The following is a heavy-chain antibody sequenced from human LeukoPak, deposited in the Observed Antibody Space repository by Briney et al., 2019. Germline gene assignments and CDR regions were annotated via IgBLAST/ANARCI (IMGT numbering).Heavy chain of an antibody. V-gene: IGHV1-69*04. CDR1: GGTFSSSA. CDR3: ARGQGLTAPPPYGLDV. CDR2: IIPVLNIT. D-gene: IGHD5-18*01. Sequence: GSSVKVSCKTSGGTFSSSAITWVRQAPGQGLEWMGRIIPVLNITTYAQKFQGSVTITADTSTRTVYMELSSLRSEETAVYYCARGQGLTAPPPYGLDVWGQGTTVIVSS. J-gene: IGHJ6*02.